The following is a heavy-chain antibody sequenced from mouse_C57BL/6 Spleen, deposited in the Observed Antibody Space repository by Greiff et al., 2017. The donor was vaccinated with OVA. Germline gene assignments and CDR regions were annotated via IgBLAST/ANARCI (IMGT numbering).Heavy chain of an antibody. D-gene: IGHD2-3*01. CDR1: GYTFTSYG. J-gene: IGHJ2*01. Sequence: VKLQESGAELARPGASVKLSCKASGYTFTSYGISWVKQRTGQGLEWIGEIYPRSGNTYYNEKFKGKATLTADKSSSTAYMELRSLTSEDSAVYFCARWGGYYDFDYWGQGTTLTVSS. CDR2: IYPRSGNT. CDR3: ARWGGYYDFDY. V-gene: IGHV1-81*01.